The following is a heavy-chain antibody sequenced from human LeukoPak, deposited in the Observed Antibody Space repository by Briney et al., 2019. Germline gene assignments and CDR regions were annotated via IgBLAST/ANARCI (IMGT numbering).Heavy chain of an antibody. CDR3: AREGRSGQITPVTHFDC. CDR2: IYSGSIT. CDR1: GFTVSSNS. D-gene: IGHD4-23*01. J-gene: IGHJ4*02. V-gene: IGHV3-53*01. Sequence: GGSLRLSCSASGFTVSSNSMTWVRQAPGKGLEWVSVIYSGSITYYADSVKGRFTISRDNSKNTLYLHMNSLRAEDTAIYYCAREGRSGQITPVTHFDCWGQGTLVTVSS.